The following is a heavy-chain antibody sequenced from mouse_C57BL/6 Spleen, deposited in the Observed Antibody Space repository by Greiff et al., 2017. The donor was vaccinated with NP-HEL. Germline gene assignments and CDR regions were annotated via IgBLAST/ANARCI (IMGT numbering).Heavy chain of an antibody. V-gene: IGHV5-17*01. Sequence: EVHLVESGGGLVKPGGSLKLSCAASGFTFSDYGMHWVRQAPEKGLEWVAYISSGSSTIYYADTVKGRFTISRDNAKNTLFLQMTSLRSEDTAMYYCAREGGPYFDVWGTGTTVTVSS. CDR3: AREGGPYFDV. D-gene: IGHD3-3*01. J-gene: IGHJ1*03. CDR1: GFTFSDYG. CDR2: ISSGSSTI.